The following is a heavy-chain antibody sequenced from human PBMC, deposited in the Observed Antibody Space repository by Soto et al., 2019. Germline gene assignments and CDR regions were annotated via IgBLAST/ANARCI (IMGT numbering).Heavy chain of an antibody. CDR3: AWDENILVEVPSGWFDP. CDR1: GYTFINYG. Sequence: ASVKVSCKASGYTFINYGISWVRQAPGQGLEWMGWISAYNGNTNYAQNFQGRVTMTTDTSTSTASMELRSLRSDDTAVYYCAWDENILVEVPSGWFDPWGQGTLVTVSS. V-gene: IGHV1-18*01. J-gene: IGHJ5*02. CDR2: ISAYNGNT. D-gene: IGHD3-3*01.